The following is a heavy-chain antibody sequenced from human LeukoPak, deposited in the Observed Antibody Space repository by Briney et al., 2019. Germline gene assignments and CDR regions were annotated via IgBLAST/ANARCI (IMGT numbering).Heavy chain of an antibody. J-gene: IGHJ6*03. Sequence: GRSLRLSCAASGFTFSSYAMHWVRQAPGKGLEWVAVISYDGSNKYYADSVKGRFTISRDNSKNTLYLQINSLRAEDTAVYYCAKNGEPHYYVAVWGKGTTVTVS. CDR3: AKNGEPHYYVAV. V-gene: IGHV3-30-3*02. CDR2: ISYDGSNK. CDR1: GFTFSSYA. D-gene: IGHD1-14*01.